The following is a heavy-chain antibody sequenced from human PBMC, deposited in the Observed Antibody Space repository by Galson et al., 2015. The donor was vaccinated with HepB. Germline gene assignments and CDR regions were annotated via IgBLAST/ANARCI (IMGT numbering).Heavy chain of an antibody. J-gene: IGHJ1*01. CDR1: GFTFSSYN. CDR3: ARDRPPGIAAAGSFQH. V-gene: IGHV3-21*01. Sequence: SLRLSCAGSGFTFSSYNMNWVRQAPGKGLEWVSSISINTNYKYYADSVKGRFAISRDNAKNSLYLQTHSLTAEDTAVYYCARDRPPGIAAAGSFQHWGQGTLVTVSS. D-gene: IGHD6-13*01. CDR2: ISINTNYK.